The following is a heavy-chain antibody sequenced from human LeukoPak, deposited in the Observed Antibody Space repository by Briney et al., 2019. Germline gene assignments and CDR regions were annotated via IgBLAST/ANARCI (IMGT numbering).Heavy chain of an antibody. V-gene: IGHV1-18*01. CDR3: ARRSGYYDILTGYYTPYQFDY. D-gene: IGHD3-9*01. Sequence: GASVKVSCKASGYTFTSYGISWVRQAPGQGLEWMGWISAYNGDTNYAQKLQGRVTMTTDTSTSTAYMELRSLRSDDTAVYYCARRSGYYDILTGYYTPYQFDYWGQGTLVTVSS. CDR1: GYTFTSYG. J-gene: IGHJ4*02. CDR2: ISAYNGDT.